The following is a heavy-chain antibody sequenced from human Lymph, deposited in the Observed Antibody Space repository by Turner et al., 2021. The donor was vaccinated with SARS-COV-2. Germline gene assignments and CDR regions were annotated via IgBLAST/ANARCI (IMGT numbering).Heavy chain of an antibody. CDR3: ARDLGTYGMDV. CDR1: GIIVSRNY. V-gene: IGHV3-53*02. Sequence: ELQLVATVGGLIQPGVSLSPSCAASGIIVSRNYMNWGRQAPGKGLEWVSVIYSGGTTYYADSVKGRFTISRDNYKNTLYLQMNSMRVEDTAVYYCARDLGTYGMDVWGQGTTVTVSS. CDR2: IYSGGTT. D-gene: IGHD6-13*01. J-gene: IGHJ6*02.